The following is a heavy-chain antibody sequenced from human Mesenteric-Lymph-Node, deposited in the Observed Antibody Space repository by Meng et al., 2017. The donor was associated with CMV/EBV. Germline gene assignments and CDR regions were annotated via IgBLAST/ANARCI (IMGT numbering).Heavy chain of an antibody. CDR1: GFTFSSYS. V-gene: IGHV3-21*01. CDR3: ARGKSSSWYVFDY. D-gene: IGHD6-13*01. Sequence: CASSGFTFSSYSMNWVRQAPGKGLEWVSSISSSSSYIYYADSVKGRFTISRDNAKNSLYLQMNSLRAEDTAVYYCARGKSSSWYVFDYWGQGTLVTVSS. CDR2: ISSSSSYI. J-gene: IGHJ4*02.